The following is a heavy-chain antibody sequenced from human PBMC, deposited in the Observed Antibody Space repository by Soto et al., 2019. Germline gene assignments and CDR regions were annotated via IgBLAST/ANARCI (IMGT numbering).Heavy chain of an antibody. CDR2: ISYDGSNK. Sequence: GGSLRLSCAASGFTFSSYAMHWVRQAPGKGLEWVAVISYDGSNKYYADSVKGRFTISRDNSKNTLYLQMNSLRAEDTAVYYCARSLRYCSSTSCPAEYLYDGMDVWGQGTTVTVSS. V-gene: IGHV3-30-3*01. CDR3: ARSLRYCSSTSCPAEYLYDGMDV. D-gene: IGHD2-2*01. J-gene: IGHJ6*02. CDR1: GFTFSSYA.